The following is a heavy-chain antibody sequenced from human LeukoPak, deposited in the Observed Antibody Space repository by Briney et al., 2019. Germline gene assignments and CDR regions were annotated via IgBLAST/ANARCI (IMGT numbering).Heavy chain of an antibody. CDR1: GGSISGYF. CDR2: IYYRGNT. Sequence: SETLSLTCTVSGGSISGYFWSWIRQPPGERLEWIGYIYYRGNTIYNLSLKSRATISVDTSKNLFSLELTSVATADTAVYYCARHADIAAYREGLDVWGRGTTVTVSS. D-gene: IGHD2-15*01. CDR3: ARHADIAAYREGLDV. J-gene: IGHJ6*04. V-gene: IGHV4-59*01.